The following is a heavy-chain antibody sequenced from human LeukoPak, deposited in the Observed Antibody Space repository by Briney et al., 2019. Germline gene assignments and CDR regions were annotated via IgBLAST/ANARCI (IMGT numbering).Heavy chain of an antibody. Sequence: GGSLRLSCAASGFTFSSYGMHWVRQAPGKGLEWVAVISYDGPNRYYADSVKGRFTISRDNSKNTLYLQMNSLRAEDTAVYYCAELGITMIGGVWGKGTTVTISS. D-gene: IGHD3-10*02. V-gene: IGHV3-30*18. J-gene: IGHJ6*04. CDR1: GFTFSSYG. CDR3: AELGITMIGGV. CDR2: ISYDGPNR.